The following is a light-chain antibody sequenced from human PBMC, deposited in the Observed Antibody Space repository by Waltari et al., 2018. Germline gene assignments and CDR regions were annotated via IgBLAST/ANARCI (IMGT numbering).Light chain of an antibody. J-gene: IGLJ2*01. V-gene: IGLV1-44*01. CDR2: SND. CDR1: GSNLSRRP. Sequence: QSVLTQAPSASRSPGQRGIIPCSGPGSNLSRRPVHCYQQLPGRAPKLLIYSNDQRPSGVPDRFSGSRSGTSASLAISGLQSEDEAHYYCASRDDRLNGVVFGGGTKLTVL. CDR3: ASRDDRLNGVV.